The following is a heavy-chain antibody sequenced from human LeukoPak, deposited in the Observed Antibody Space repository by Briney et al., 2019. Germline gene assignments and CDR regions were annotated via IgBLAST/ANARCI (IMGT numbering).Heavy chain of an antibody. D-gene: IGHD2-2*01. CDR3: ARPLYYCSSTSRPFDY. V-gene: IGHV1-2*02. CDR2: INPNSGGT. Sequence: ASVKVSCKASGYTFTGYYMHWVRQAPGQGLEWMGWINPNSGGTNYAQKFQGRVTMTRDTSISTAYMELSRLRSDDTAVYYCARPLYYCSSTSRPFDYWGQGTLVTVSS. J-gene: IGHJ4*02. CDR1: GYTFTGYY.